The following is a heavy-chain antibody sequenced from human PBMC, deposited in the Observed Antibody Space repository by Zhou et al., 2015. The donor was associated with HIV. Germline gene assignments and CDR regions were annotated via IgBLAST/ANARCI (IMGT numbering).Heavy chain of an antibody. J-gene: IGHJ5*02. Sequence: QVQLVQSGAEVKKPGSSVKVSCKASGGTFSSYTISWVRQAPGQGLEWMGRIIPILGIANYAQKFQGRVTITADKSTSTAYMELSSLRSEDTAVYYCARDLGWGGSYPNWFDPWGQGTLVTVSS. CDR1: GGTFSSYT. D-gene: IGHD1-26*01. CDR3: ARDLGWGGSYPNWFDP. CDR2: IIPILGIA. V-gene: IGHV1-69*08.